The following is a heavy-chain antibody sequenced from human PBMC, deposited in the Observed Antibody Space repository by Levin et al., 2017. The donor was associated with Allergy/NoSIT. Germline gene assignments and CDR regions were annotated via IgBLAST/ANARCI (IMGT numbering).Heavy chain of an antibody. D-gene: IGHD3-16*01. J-gene: IGHJ3*02. CDR3: ARSNYDYTHAFDI. CDR1: GFTFSSYW. CDR2: INSDGSST. Sequence: GESLKISCAASGFTFSSYWMHWVRQAPGKGLVWVSRINSDGSSTSYADSVKGRFTISRDNAKNTLYLQMNSLRAEDTAVYYCARSNYDYTHAFDIWGQGTMVTVSS. V-gene: IGHV3-74*01.